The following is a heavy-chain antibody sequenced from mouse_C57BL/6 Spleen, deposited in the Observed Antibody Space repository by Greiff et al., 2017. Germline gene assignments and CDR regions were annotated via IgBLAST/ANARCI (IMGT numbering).Heavy chain of an antibody. CDR2: INPGRGGT. J-gene: IGHJ1*03. CDR3: ARSAAYSSNWPWYFDV. Sequence: QVQLQQSGAELVRPGTSVKVSCKASGYAFTNYLIEWVKQRPGQGLEWIGVINPGRGGTNYNEKFKGKATLTADKSSSTAYMQLSSLTSEDSAVYFCARSAAYSSNWPWYFDVWGTGTTVTVSS. D-gene: IGHD2-5*01. V-gene: IGHV1-54*01. CDR1: GYAFTNYL.